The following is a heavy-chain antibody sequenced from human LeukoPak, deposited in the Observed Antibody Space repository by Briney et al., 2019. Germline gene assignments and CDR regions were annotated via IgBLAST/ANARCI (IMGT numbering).Heavy chain of an antibody. CDR2: IYYSGST. J-gene: IGHJ4*02. CDR3: ARLGPGGWYFDY. Sequence: SQTLSPICTVSCGSISSYYSSWTRHPPGKGLEWIGYIYYSGSTNYNPSLKCRVTISVDTSKNQFSLKLSSVTAADTAVYYCARLGPGGWYFDYWGQGTLVTVSS. V-gene: IGHV4-59*01. CDR1: CGSISSYY. D-gene: IGHD6-19*01.